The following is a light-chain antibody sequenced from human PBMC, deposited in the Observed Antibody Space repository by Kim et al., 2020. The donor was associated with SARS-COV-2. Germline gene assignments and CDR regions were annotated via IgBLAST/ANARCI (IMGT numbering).Light chain of an antibody. CDR1: SSDVGNYNL. Sequence: SITISCTGTSSDVGNYNLVSWYQQHPGKAPKLMIYEVNNRPSGVSDRFSGSKSGNTASLTISGLQAEDEADYYCCSYAGSSTSYAFGTGTKVTVL. V-gene: IGLV2-23*02. CDR2: EVN. CDR3: CSYAGSSTSYA. J-gene: IGLJ1*01.